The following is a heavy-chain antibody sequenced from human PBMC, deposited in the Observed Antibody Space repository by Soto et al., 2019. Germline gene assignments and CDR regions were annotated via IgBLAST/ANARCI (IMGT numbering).Heavy chain of an antibody. CDR2: GYHIGTN. J-gene: IGHJ6*02. CDR1: GGSISGINW. V-gene: IGHV4-4*02. Sequence: QVQLQESGPGLVKPSGTLSLTCAVSGGSISGINWWSWVRQPPGKGLEWIGEGYHIGTNNYKPSLKSPVTISVDKSKNQFSLKLSSVTAADTAVYYCARFGGGMDVWGQGTTVTVSS. D-gene: IGHD3-10*01. CDR3: ARFGGGMDV.